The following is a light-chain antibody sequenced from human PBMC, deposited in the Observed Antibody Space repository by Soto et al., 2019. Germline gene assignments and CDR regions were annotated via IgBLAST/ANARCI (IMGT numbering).Light chain of an antibody. Sequence: EIVLTQSPATLSVPQGDSATRSCRASQSVSLSLAWYQMRPGQPPRLLIYGASTRATDNPARFSGSGSGTDFTLTISSLQSEDFAVYFCQQYHIWPSWTFGQGTKVELK. CDR3: QQYHIWPSWT. CDR2: GAS. V-gene: IGKV3-15*01. CDR1: QSVSLS. J-gene: IGKJ1*01.